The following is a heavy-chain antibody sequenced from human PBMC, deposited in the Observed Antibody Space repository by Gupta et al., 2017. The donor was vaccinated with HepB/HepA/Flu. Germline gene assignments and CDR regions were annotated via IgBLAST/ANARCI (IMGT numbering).Heavy chain of an antibody. CDR3: ARDSRKNWFDP. CDR2: TNCNAGDT. Sequence: QVQLVQSGDDVKKPGASVKVSCRASAYSFTGYYIHWVRRAPGQGYEWMGWTNCNAGDTRYAQKFQDRVTMTRDTSTNTVYMELTSLRVDDTALYFCARDSRKNWFDPWGQGTLVTISS. CDR1: AYSFTGYY. J-gene: IGHJ5*02. V-gene: IGHV1-2*02.